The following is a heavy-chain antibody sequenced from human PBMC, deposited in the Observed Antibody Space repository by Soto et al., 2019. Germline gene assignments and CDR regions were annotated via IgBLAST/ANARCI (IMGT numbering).Heavy chain of an antibody. V-gene: IGHV3-30*03. D-gene: IGHD6-19*01. CDR1: GFTFSNYV. Sequence: GGSLRLSCAASGFTFSNYVLYWVRQAPGKGLEWVAVIAFDGIKTYYADSVKGRFTISKDYSRNTLFLDMNSLRTEETAVYYCARPSTSGRTAYYYGMDVWGQGPTVTV. J-gene: IGHJ6*02. CDR2: IAFDGIKT. CDR3: ARPSTSGRTAYYYGMDV.